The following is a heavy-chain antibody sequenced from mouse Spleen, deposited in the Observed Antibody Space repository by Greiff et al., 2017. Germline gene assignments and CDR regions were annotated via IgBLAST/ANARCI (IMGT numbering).Heavy chain of an antibody. Sequence: QVQLKESGAELARPGASVKLSCKASGYTFTSYGISWVKQRTGQGLEWIGEIYPRSGNTYYNEKFKGKATLTADKSSSTAYMELRSLTSEDSAVYFCARETGFDYWGQGTTLTVSS. CDR2: IYPRSGNT. CDR3: ARETGFDY. CDR1: GYTFTSYG. V-gene: IGHV1-81*01. J-gene: IGHJ2*01. D-gene: IGHD4-1*01.